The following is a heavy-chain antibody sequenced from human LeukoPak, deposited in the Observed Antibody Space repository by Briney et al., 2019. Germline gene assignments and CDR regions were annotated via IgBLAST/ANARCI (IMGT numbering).Heavy chain of an antibody. CDR3: AKEDPYGSSSHY. V-gene: IGHV3-23*01. J-gene: IGHJ4*02. CDR2: ISGGGATT. D-gene: IGHD6-13*01. CDR1: GFAFNSYA. Sequence: GGSLRLSCAASGFAFNSYAMSWVRQAPGKGLEWVSGISGGGATTYYAESVKGRFTISRDNSKNTLYLQLNSLRAEDTAVYYCAKEDPYGSSSHYWGQGTLVTVSS.